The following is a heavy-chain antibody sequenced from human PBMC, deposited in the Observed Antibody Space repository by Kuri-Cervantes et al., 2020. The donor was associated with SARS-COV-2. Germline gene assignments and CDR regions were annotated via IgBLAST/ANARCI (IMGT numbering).Heavy chain of an antibody. J-gene: IGHJ1*01. CDR1: GYTFTGYY. D-gene: IGHD3-3*01. Sequence: ASVKVSCKASGYTFTGYYMHWVRQAPGQGFEWMGWINPNSGGANYAQKFQGRVTMTRDTSISTAYMELSRLRSDDTAVYYCAQTLDYDFWSGYSTGYFQHWGQGTLVTVSS. CDR2: INPNSGGA. CDR3: AQTLDYDFWSGYSTGYFQH. V-gene: IGHV1-2*02.